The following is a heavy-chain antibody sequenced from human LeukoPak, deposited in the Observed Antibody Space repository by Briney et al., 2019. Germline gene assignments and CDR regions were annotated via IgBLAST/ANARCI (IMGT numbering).Heavy chain of an antibody. CDR1: GFTFDDYA. J-gene: IGHJ6*03. CDR2: ISWNSGSR. Sequence: GRSLRLSCAASGFTFDDYAMHWVRQVPGKGLEWVSGISWNSGSRGYADSVKGRFTISRDNAKSSLYLQMNSLRAEDTALYYCAKGSSGWYGNYMDVWGKGTTVTISS. CDR3: AKGSSGWYGNYMDV. V-gene: IGHV3-9*01. D-gene: IGHD6-19*01.